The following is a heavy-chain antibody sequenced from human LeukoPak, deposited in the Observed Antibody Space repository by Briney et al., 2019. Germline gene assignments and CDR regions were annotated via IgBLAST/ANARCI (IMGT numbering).Heavy chain of an antibody. Sequence: SGPTLVNPTQTLTLTCTFSGFSLRTSGTRVSWIRQPPGKALEWLARIDWDDDKFYSTSLKPRLTISKDTSKNQVVLTMTNMDPADTATYYCTRISADSGSSPFDYWGQGTLVTVSS. CDR2: IDWDDDK. D-gene: IGHD6-6*01. V-gene: IGHV2-70*04. CDR3: TRISADSGSSPFDY. CDR1: GFSLRTSGTR. J-gene: IGHJ4*02.